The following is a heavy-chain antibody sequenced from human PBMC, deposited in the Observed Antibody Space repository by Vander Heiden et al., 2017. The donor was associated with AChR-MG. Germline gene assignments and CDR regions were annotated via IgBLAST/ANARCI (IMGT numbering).Heavy chain of an antibody. Sequence: EVQLVESGGGLVQPGGSLRLSCAASGFTFRSYSMNWVRQAPGKGLEWVSYISSSRSSIYYADSVKGRFTISRDNAKNSLYLQMNSLRDEDTAVYYCARGDIVVVPAAISFDQWGQGTLVTVSS. D-gene: IGHD2-2*02. CDR2: ISSSRSSI. V-gene: IGHV3-48*02. CDR1: GFTFRSYS. CDR3: ARGDIVVVPAAISFDQ. J-gene: IGHJ4*02.